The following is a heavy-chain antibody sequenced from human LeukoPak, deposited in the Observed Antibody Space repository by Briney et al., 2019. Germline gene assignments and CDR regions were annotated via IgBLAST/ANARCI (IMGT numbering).Heavy chain of an antibody. J-gene: IGHJ4*02. Sequence: GASVKVSCKASGYTFTGYYMHWVRQAPGQGLEWMGWINPNSGGTNYAQKFQGRVTMTRDTSISTAYMELSRLRSDDTAVYYCARARPYGSGSYNRQAFDYWGQGTLVTVSS. CDR3: ARARPYGSGSYNRQAFDY. CDR1: GYTFTGYY. D-gene: IGHD3-10*01. V-gene: IGHV1-2*02. CDR2: INPNSGGT.